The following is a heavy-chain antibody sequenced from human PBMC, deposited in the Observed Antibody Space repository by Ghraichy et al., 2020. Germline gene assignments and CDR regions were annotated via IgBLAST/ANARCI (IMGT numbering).Heavy chain of an antibody. J-gene: IGHJ4*01. CDR2: IWSGGSYK. D-gene: IGHD1-1*01. CDR1: GFTFSNYG. CDR3: TRDNGVGGWNDPLYYFDY. V-gene: IGHV3-33*01. Sequence: GGSLRLSCAASGFTFSNYGMHWVRQAPGKGLEWVAVIWSGGSYKYYADSVKGRFTISRDNSKNTLYLQMNSLRAEDTAVYYCTRDNGVGGWNDPLYYFDYWGHGTLVTVSS.